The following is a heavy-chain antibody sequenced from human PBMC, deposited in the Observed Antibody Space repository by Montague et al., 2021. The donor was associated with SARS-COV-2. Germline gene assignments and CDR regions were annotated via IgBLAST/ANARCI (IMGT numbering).Heavy chain of an antibody. V-gene: IGHV3-21*01. D-gene: IGHD4-23*01. CDR2: ISSSRSSYSYT. CDR1: GFAFSSYS. Sequence: SLRLSCAASGFAFSSYSMNWVRQAPGKGLEWVSFISSSRSSYSYTYYADSVKGRFTISRDNAKSSLYLQMDSLRAEDTAVYYCARPYTNDYGGSFDYWGRGTLVTVSS. CDR3: ARPYTNDYGGSFDY. J-gene: IGHJ4*02.